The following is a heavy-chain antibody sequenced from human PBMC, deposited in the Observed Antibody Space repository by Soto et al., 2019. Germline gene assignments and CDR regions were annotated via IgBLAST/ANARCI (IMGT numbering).Heavy chain of an antibody. D-gene: IGHD3-10*01. CDR2: INSDGSST. CDR1: GFTFSSYW. CDR3: AREVRYYYGSGSYSREDAFDI. V-gene: IGHV3-74*01. J-gene: IGHJ3*02. Sequence: GGSLRLSCAASGFTFSSYWMHWVRQAPGKGLVWVSRINSDGSSTSYADSVKGRFTISRDNAKNTLYLQMNSLRAEDTAVYYCAREVRYYYGSGSYSREDAFDIWGQGTMVTVSS.